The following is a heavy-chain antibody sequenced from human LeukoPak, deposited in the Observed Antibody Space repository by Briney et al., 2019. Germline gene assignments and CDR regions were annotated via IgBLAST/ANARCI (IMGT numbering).Heavy chain of an antibody. CDR1: GFSFSDYY. J-gene: IGHJ3*01. CDR3: SAGEGYYDSSDYYSAWAFNV. D-gene: IGHD3-22*01. CDR2: ISNSGNTI. V-gene: IGHV3-11*01. Sequence: GGSLRLSCAASGFSFSDYYMSWIRQAPGKGLGWVSYISNSGNTIYYADSVKRRFTISRDNAKNSLYLQMNSLRDADTAVYYCSAGEGYYDSSDYYSAWAFNVWGQGTMVTVSS.